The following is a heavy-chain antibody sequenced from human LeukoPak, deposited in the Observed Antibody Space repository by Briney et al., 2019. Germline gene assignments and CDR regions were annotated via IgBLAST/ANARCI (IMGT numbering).Heavy chain of an antibody. J-gene: IGHJ3*02. V-gene: IGHV3-21*01. CDR1: GFTFSSYS. D-gene: IGHD2-2*01. CDR3: ARDRDIVVVPAAILDAFDI. CDR2: ISSSSSYI. Sequence: GGSLRLSCAASGFTFSSYSMNWVRQAPGKGLEWVSSISSSSSYIYYADSVKGRFTISRDNAENSLYLQMNSLRAEDTAVYYCARDRDIVVVPAAILDAFDIWGQGTLVTVSS.